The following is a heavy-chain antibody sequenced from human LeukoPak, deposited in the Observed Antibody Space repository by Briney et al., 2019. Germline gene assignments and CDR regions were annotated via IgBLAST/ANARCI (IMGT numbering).Heavy chain of an antibody. CDR3: ARPYYYDSRIDP. CDR1: GFTFSSYS. CDR2: MYYSGST. J-gene: IGHJ5*02. V-gene: IGHV4-30-4*08. D-gene: IGHD3-22*01. Sequence: LRLSCAASGFTFSSYSMNWVRQAPGKGLEWIAYMYYSGSTYYNPSLKSRVTMSADTSKNRLSRKLSSVTAADTAVYYCARPYYYDSRIDPWGQGILVTVSS.